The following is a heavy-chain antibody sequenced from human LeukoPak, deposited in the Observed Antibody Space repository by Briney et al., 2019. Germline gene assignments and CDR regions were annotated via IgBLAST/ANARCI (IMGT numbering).Heavy chain of an antibody. D-gene: IGHD6-6*01. V-gene: IGHV3-9*03. J-gene: IGHJ4*02. CDR2: ISWNSGSI. Sequence: GGSLRLSCAASGFTFDDYAMHWVRQAPGKGLEYVSGISWNSGSIGYADSVKGRFTISRDNAKNSLYLQMNSLRAEDMALYYCAKDRAYSSSSGIDYWGQGTLVTVSS. CDR1: GFTFDDYA. CDR3: AKDRAYSSSSGIDY.